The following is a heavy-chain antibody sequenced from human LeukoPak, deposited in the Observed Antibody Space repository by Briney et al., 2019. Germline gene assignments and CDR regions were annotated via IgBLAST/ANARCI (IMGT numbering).Heavy chain of an antibody. CDR2: INTDGTVS. D-gene: IGHD6-19*01. V-gene: IGHV3-74*01. CDR3: ATKQWLAPPPDS. J-gene: IGHJ4*02. CDR1: GFTFSKNY. Sequence: PGGSLRLSCAASGFTFSKNYMLWVRQAPGKGLESVSRINTDGTVSTYADSVKGRITASSDNADNTMLLQMNSVRDEDTAVYYCATKQWLAPPPDSWGQGTPVTVSS.